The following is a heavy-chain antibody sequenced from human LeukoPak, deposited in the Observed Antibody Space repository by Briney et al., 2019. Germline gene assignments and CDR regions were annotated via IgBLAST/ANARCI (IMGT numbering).Heavy chain of an antibody. J-gene: IGHJ5*02. V-gene: IGHV1-69*05. CDR1: GGTFSSYA. D-gene: IGHD4-17*01. CDR2: IIPIFGTA. CDR3: AREAATTVTMSFWFDP. Sequence: SVKVSCKASGGTFSSYAINWLRQAPGQGLEWMGGIIPIFGTANYAQKFQGRVTITTDESTSTAYMELSNLRSEDTAVYYCAREAATTVTMSFWFDPWGQGTLVTVSS.